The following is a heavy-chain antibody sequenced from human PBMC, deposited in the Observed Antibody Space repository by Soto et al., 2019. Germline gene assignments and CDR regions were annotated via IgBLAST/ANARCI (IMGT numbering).Heavy chain of an antibody. J-gene: IGHJ4*02. V-gene: IGHV4-59*01. Sequence: SETLSLTCTVSGGSISSYYWSWIRQPPGKGLEWIGYIYYSGSTNYNPSLKSRVTISVDTSKNQFSLKLSSVTAADTAVYYCARSSRGRKAVAVTLFDYWGQGTLVTVSS. D-gene: IGHD6-19*01. CDR3: ARSSRGRKAVAVTLFDY. CDR1: GGSISSYY. CDR2: IYYSGST.